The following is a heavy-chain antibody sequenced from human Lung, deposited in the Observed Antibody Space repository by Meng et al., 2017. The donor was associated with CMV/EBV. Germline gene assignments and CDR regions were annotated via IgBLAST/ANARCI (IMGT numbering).Heavy chain of an antibody. J-gene: IGHJ3*02. CDR2: INSKIGDA. CDR1: GYTFSGYF. Sequence: VKVSCXASGYTFSGYFMHWVRQAPGQGLEWMGWINSKIGDANYTQKFQGRVTVTRDTSISTAYMELKRLTYDDTAVYFCARKVFRASDAFDIWGQGTMVTVSS. CDR3: ARKVFRASDAFDI. V-gene: IGHV1-2*02.